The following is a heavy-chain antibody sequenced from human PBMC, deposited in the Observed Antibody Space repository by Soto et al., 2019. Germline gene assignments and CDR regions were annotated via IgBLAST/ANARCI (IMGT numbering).Heavy chain of an antibody. CDR1: GFTFSSYW. D-gene: IGHD3-10*01. V-gene: IGHV3-7*04. CDR3: ARDLVRGVKTYYYYGMDV. CDR2: IKQDGSEK. J-gene: IGHJ6*02. Sequence: GGSLRLSCAASGFTFSSYWMSWVRQAPGKGLEWVANIKQDGSEKYYVDSVKGRFTISRDNAKNSLYLQMNSLRAEDTAVYYCARDLVRGVKTYYYYGMDVWGQGTTVTVSS.